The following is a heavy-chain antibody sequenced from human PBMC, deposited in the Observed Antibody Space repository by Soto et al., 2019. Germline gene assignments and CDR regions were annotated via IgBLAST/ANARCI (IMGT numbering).Heavy chain of an antibody. V-gene: IGHV1-3*01. CDR1: GYTFITYT. J-gene: IGHJ6*02. CDR2: INAGNGNT. CDR3: AKGLRSLLWFGDYYNMDV. Sequence: QVQLVQSGAEVKKPGASVKVSCKASGYTFITYTMHWVRQAPGQRLEWMGWINAGNGNTKYSQKFQGRVTITRDTSASTAYMELSSLRSEDTAVYYCAKGLRSLLWFGDYYNMDVWGQGTTVTVSS. D-gene: IGHD3-10*01.